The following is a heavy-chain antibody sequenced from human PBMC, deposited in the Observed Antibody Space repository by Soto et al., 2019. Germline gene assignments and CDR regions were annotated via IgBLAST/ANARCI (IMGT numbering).Heavy chain of an antibody. CDR2: ISGSGGNT. CDR1: GFTFSSYA. Sequence: PGGSLRLSCAASGFTFSSYAMSWVRQAPGKGLEWVSGISGSGGNTYYADSVKGRFTISRDNSKNTLYLQMNSLRAEDTAVYYCARDLGYYDSSGYFDYWGQGTLVTVSS. V-gene: IGHV3-23*01. J-gene: IGHJ4*02. CDR3: ARDLGYYDSSGYFDY. D-gene: IGHD3-22*01.